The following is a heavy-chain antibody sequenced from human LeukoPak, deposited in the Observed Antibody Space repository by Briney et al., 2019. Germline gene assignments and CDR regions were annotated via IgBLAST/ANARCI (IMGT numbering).Heavy chain of an antibody. V-gene: IGHV4-59*01. CDR2: INYSGST. D-gene: IGHD1-1*01. CDR1: GGSISNSY. Sequence: SETLSLTCTVSGGSISNSYWNWIRQSPGKGLEWIGYINYSGSTNYHPSLKSRVTISVDTSKKQFSLKLSSVTAADTAVYFCARDPLSTNDFDIWGQGTMVTVPS. CDR3: ARDPLSTNDFDI. J-gene: IGHJ3*02.